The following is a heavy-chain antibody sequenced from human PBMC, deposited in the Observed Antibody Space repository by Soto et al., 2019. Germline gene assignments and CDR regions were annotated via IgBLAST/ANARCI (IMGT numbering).Heavy chain of an antibody. V-gene: IGHV4-34*01. CDR3: ARYYGDYGNYYYYMDV. J-gene: IGHJ6*03. CDR2: INHSGST. CDR1: GGSFSGYY. D-gene: IGHD4-17*01. Sequence: SETLSLTCAVYGGSFSGYYWSWIRQPPGKGLEWIGEINHSGSTNYNPSLKSRVTISVDTSKNQFSLKLSSVTAADTAVYYCARYYGDYGNYYYYMDVWGKGTTVTVSS.